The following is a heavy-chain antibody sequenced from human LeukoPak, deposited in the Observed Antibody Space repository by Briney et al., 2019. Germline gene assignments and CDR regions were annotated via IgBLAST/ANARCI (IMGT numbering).Heavy chain of an antibody. V-gene: IGHV4-4*07. J-gene: IGHJ4*02. CDR3: ARAYGRSPNFDH. D-gene: IGHD3-10*01. CDR1: GGSISTYY. CDR2: IYTSGST. Sequence: SETLSLTCTVSGGSISTYYWSWIRRPAGKGLEWIGLIYTSGSTNYNPSLKSRVTMSVDTSKNQFSLKLTSVTAADTAIYYCARAYGRSPNFDHWGQGTLVTVSS.